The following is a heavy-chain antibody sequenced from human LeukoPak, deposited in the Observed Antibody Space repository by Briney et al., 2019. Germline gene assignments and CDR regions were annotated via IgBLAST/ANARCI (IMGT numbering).Heavy chain of an antibody. D-gene: IGHD6-19*01. J-gene: IGHJ4*02. CDR2: IFYSGNT. Sequence: PSETLSLTCTVSGGSISSSSYYWGWIRQPPGKGLEWLGSIFYSGNTYYNASLKSRVTISVDTSKNHFPLKLSSVTSADTAVYYCARRSSGGGLFDYWGQGTLVTVSS. CDR1: GGSISSSSYY. V-gene: IGHV4-39*02. CDR3: ARRSSGGGLFDY.